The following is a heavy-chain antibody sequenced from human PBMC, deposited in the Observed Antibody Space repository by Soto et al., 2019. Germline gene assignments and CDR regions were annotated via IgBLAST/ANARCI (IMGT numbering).Heavy chain of an antibody. CDR3: ARGGIVVVPAATYGGYYFDY. D-gene: IGHD2-2*01. CDR2: IYYSGST. J-gene: IGHJ4*02. Sequence: SETLSLTCTVSGGSISSYHWSWIRQPPGKGLEWIGYIYYSGSTNYNPSLKSRVTISVDTSKNQFSLKLSSVTAADTAVYYCARGGIVVVPAATYGGYYFDYWGQGTLVTVSS. CDR1: GGSISSYH. V-gene: IGHV4-59*01.